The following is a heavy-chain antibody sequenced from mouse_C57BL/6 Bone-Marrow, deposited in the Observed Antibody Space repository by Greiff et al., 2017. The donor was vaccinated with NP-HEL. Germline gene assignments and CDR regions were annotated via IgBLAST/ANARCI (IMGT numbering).Heavy chain of an antibody. V-gene: IGHV1-19*01. CDR1: GYTFTDYY. D-gene: IGHD2-5*01. J-gene: IGHJ4*01. CDR2: INPYNGGT. CDR3: ASVYSNYVSAAMDY. Sequence: EVQLQQSGPVLVKPGASVKMSCKASGYTFTDYYMNWVKQSHGKSLEWIGVINPYNGGTSYNQKFKGKATLTVDKSSSTAYMELNSLTSEDSAVYYCASVYSNYVSAAMDYWGQGTSVTVSS.